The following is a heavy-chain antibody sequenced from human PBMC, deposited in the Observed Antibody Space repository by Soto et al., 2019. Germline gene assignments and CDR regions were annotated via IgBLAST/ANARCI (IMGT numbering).Heavy chain of an antibody. CDR3: AGDSSGTDWFDP. V-gene: IGHV1-69*06. Sequence: QVQLVQSGAEVKKPGSSVKVSCKASGGTFSSYAISWVRQAPGQGLEWMGGIIPIFGTANYAQKFQARVTITADKSTSTAYMERSSLRSEDTAVYYCAGDSSGTDWFDPWGQGTRVTVCS. CDR2: IIPIFGTA. D-gene: IGHD3-22*01. CDR1: GGTFSSYA. J-gene: IGHJ5*02.